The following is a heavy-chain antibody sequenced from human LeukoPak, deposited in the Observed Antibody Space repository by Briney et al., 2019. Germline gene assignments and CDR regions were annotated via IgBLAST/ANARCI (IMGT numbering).Heavy chain of an antibody. CDR1: GFTFNSYA. J-gene: IGHJ4*02. V-gene: IGHV3-23*01. CDR3: ATQIDYDFWSGYYGY. CDR2: ISGSGGST. Sequence: TGGSLRLSCAASGFTFNSYAMSWVRQAPGKGLEWVSDISGSGGSTYYADYVKGWFTISRDNSKNTLYMQMNSLRAEDTAVYYCATQIDYDFWSGYYGYWGQGTLVTVSS. D-gene: IGHD3-3*01.